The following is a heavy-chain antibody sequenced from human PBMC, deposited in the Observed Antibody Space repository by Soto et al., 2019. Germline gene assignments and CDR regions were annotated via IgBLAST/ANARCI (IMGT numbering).Heavy chain of an antibody. CDR1: DDSITGGGYF. D-gene: IGHD3-10*01. V-gene: IGHV4-31*02. CDR2: TYYRGNT. J-gene: IGHJ4*02. CDR3: ARGGSGTCHV. Sequence: QVQLQESGPGLVKPSQTLTLTCTVSDDSITGGGYFWTWIRQLPGKGLEWLGSTYYRGNTFYNPCPTCRATTSLGPSQRRVCLRVTSVTAADTAIYFCARGGSGTCHVWGQGTLVIVSS.